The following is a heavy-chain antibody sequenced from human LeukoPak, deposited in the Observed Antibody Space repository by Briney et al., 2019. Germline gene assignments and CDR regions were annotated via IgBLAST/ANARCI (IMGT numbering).Heavy chain of an antibody. J-gene: IGHJ6*02. CDR3: ARPRFIPYYYGMDV. CDR1: EYTYTSYD. V-gene: IGHV1-8*01. Sequence: GASVKVSCKASEYTYTSYDINWVRQATGQGLEWMGWMNPNSGNTGYAQKFQGGVTMTRNTSISTAYMELSSLRSEDTAVYYCARPRFIPYYYGMDVWGQGTTVTVSS. CDR2: MNPNSGNT. D-gene: IGHD3-10*01.